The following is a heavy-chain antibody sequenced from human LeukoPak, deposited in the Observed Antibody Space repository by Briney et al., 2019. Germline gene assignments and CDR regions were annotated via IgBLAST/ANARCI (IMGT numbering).Heavy chain of an antibody. Sequence: SETLSLTCTVSGGSISSYYWSWIRQPAGKGLEWIGRIYTSGSTNYNPSLKSRATMSEDTSKNQFSLKLSSVTAADTAVYYCARVGPRYSYGRGSFDIWGQGTMVTVSS. CDR2: IYTSGST. J-gene: IGHJ3*02. D-gene: IGHD5-18*01. V-gene: IGHV4-4*07. CDR1: GGSISSYY. CDR3: ARVGPRYSYGRGSFDI.